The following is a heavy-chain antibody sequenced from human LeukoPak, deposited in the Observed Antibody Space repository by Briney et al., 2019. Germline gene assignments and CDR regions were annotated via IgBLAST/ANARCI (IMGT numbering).Heavy chain of an antibody. CDR2: IGTAGDT. J-gene: IGHJ4*02. CDR3: VGVGFGTYDY. D-gene: IGHD3-10*01. CDR1: GLTLSGYG. V-gene: IGHV3-13*01. Sequence: GGSLRLSCAASGLTLSGYGFHWVRQATGEGLEWVSAIGTAGDTYYPGSVKGRFTISRENAKNSVYLHMNSLTAEDTAVYFCVGVGFGTYDYWGQGTLVTVSS.